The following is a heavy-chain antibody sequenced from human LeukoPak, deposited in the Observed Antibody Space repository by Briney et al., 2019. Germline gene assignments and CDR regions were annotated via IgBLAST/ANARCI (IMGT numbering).Heavy chain of an antibody. CDR2: IIPIFGTA. V-gene: IGHV1-69*13. J-gene: IGHJ3*02. CDR3: AGDMRGGFDAFDI. CDR1: GCTFSSYA. D-gene: IGHD5-12*01. Sequence: SVKVSCKSSGCTFSSYAISWVRQAPGQGLEWMGGIIPIFGTANYAQKFQGRVTITADESTSTAYMELSSLRSEDTAVYYCAGDMRGGFDAFDIWGQGTMVTVSS.